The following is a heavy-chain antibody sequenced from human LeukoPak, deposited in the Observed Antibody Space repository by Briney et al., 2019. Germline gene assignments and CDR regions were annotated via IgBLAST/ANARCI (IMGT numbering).Heavy chain of an antibody. V-gene: IGHV1-2*02. CDR1: GYTFTGYY. CDR2: INPNSGGT. CDR3: ATPTRGELYGY. D-gene: IGHD3-16*01. J-gene: IGHJ4*02. Sequence: ASVKVSCKASGYTFTGYYIHWVRQAPGQGLEWMGCINPNSGGTNYAQDFQGRVTMTRDTSISTAYMELSRLRSDDTAVYYCATPTRGELYGYWGQGTLVTVSS.